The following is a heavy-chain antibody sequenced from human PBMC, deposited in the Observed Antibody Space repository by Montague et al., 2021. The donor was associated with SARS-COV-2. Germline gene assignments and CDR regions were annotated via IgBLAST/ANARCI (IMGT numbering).Heavy chain of an antibody. CDR3: ARLVGVESNRRDYFNY. CDR1: GFTFSDYY. J-gene: IGHJ4*02. CDR2: ISGRGSYT. D-gene: IGHD1-14*01. V-gene: IGHV3-11*03. Sequence: CAASGFTFSDYYMSWIRQAPGKGLEWVSYISGRGSYTDYADSVKGRFTISRDNARKSLYLEMNSLRAEDTAVYYCARLVGVESNRRDYFNYWGQGTLVTVSS.